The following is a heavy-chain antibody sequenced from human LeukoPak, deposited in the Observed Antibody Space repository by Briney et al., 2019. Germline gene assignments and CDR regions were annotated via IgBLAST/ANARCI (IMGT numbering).Heavy chain of an antibody. Sequence: ASVKVSCKASGYTFTGFFMHWVRQAPGRGLEWMGWINPNIGDAYYAQKFQGRVTMTRDRSINTAYMEQSRLTSDDTAVYYCARMDLDGGDSIGFDSWGQGTLVTVSS. D-gene: IGHD2-21*02. CDR1: GYTFTGFF. V-gene: IGHV1-2*02. CDR3: ARMDLDGGDSIGFDS. CDR2: INPNIGDA. J-gene: IGHJ5*01.